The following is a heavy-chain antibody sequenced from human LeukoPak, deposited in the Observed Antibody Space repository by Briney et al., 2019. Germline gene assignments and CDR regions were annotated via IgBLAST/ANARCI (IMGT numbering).Heavy chain of an antibody. D-gene: IGHD2-8*01. V-gene: IGHV3-49*03. CDR1: GFTFGDYA. J-gene: IGHJ4*02. Sequence: GGSLRLSCTASGFTFGDYAMSWFRQAPGKGLEWVGFIRSKAYGGTTEYAASVKGRFTISRDDSKSIAYLQMNSLKTEDTAVYYCTREALVLMVYVYFDYWGQGTLVTVSS. CDR3: TREALVLMVYVYFDY. CDR2: IRSKAYGGTT.